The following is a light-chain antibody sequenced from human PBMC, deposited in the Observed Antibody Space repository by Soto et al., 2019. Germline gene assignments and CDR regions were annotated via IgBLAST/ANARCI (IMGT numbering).Light chain of an antibody. CDR2: EGS. CDR1: SIDAGSYNH. CDR3: CSYVSGSTFYV. Sequence: QSVLTQPASVSGSPGQSITISCTGTSIDAGSYNHVSWYQQYPGKAPKLMIYEGSNRPLGVSNRFSGSKSGNTASLTISGLLAEDEADYYCCSYVSGSTFYVFGTGTKVTVL. J-gene: IGLJ1*01. V-gene: IGLV2-23*01.